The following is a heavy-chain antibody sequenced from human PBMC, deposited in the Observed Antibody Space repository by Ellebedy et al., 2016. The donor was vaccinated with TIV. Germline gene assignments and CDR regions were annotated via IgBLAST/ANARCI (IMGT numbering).Heavy chain of an antibody. J-gene: IGHJ4*02. Sequence: GGSLRLSCAASGFTFSSYGMHWVRQAPGKGLEWVAFISYDGTDKYYADSVKGRFTISRDKSKNSVFLQMNSLRAEDTAVYYCARVFQSYGFDYWGQGTLVIVSS. D-gene: IGHD5-18*01. V-gene: IGHV3-33*08. CDR1: GFTFSSYG. CDR2: ISYDGTDK. CDR3: ARVFQSYGFDY.